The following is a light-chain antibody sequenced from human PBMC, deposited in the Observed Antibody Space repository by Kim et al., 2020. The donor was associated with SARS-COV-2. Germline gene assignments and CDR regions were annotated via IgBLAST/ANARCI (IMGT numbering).Light chain of an antibody. V-gene: IGLV6-57*01. J-gene: IGLJ3*02. CDR3: QSYESDNHWV. CDR1: SGSILSNY. CDR2: EDN. Sequence: KTVTISCTRSSGSILSNYVQWYQQRPGNSPTCVIYEDNQRPSGVPARFSGSIDGPSNSASLTISGLNTADEADYYCQSYESDNHWVFGGGTQLTVL.